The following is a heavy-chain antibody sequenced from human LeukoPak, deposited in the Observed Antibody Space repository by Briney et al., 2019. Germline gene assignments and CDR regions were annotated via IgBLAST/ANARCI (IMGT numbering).Heavy chain of an antibody. CDR1: GFTFGDYA. V-gene: IGHV3-49*04. CDR3: ARVVHDILTGYYNY. Sequence: GGSLRLSCTASGFTFGDYAMSWVRQAPGKGLEWVGFIRSKAYGGTTEYAASVKGRFTISRDDSKSIAYLQMNSLRAEDTAVYYCARVVHDILTGYYNYWGQGTLVTVSS. CDR2: IRSKAYGGTT. J-gene: IGHJ4*02. D-gene: IGHD3-9*01.